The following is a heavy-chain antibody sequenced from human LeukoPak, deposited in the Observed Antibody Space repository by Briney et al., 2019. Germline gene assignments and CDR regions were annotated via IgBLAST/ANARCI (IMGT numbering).Heavy chain of an antibody. V-gene: IGHV4-38-2*02. Sequence: SETLSLTCTVSGYSISSGYYWGWIRQPPGQGLEWIGSIYHSGSTYYNPSLKSRLTISADTSKNQFSLRLSSATAADTAVYYCVRVDNGGNYFDYWGQGTLVTVSS. CDR2: IYHSGST. CDR1: GYSISSGYY. J-gene: IGHJ4*02. D-gene: IGHD4-23*01. CDR3: VRVDNGGNYFDY.